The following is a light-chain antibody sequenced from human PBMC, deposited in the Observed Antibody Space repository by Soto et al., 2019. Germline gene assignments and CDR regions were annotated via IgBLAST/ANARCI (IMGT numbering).Light chain of an antibody. CDR2: GAS. J-gene: IGKJ3*01. CDR3: QQYGSSP. Sequence: EIVLTQSPGTLSLSPGERATLSCRASQSVSSSYLAWYQQKPGQAPRLLIYGASSRATGIPDRFSGSGSGTDFTLTISILEPEDFAVYYCQQYGSSPFGPGTKVDIK. CDR1: QSVSSSY. V-gene: IGKV3-20*01.